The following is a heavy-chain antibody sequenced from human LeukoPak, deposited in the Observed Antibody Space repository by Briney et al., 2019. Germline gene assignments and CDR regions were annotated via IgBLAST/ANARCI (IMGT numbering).Heavy chain of an antibody. CDR1: GYTFTKYL. D-gene: IGHD2-21*02. V-gene: IGHV1-46*01. J-gene: IGHJ5*02. CDR2: INPRGGRT. CDR3: ARRDCVGDCYSNWFDP. Sequence: ASVKVSCKASGYTFTKYLMHWVRQAPGQGLEWMGIINPRGGRTGYAQKVQGRITMTTDMSTRTVYMELSSLESEDTAVYYCARRDCVGDCYSNWFDPWGQGTLVTVSS.